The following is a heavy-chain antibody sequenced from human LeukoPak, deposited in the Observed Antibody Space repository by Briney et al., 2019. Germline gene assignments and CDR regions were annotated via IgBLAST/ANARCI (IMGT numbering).Heavy chain of an antibody. V-gene: IGHV3-30*18. CDR2: ISYDGSNK. CDR3: AKDITMVRGVPDY. Sequence: PGGSLRLSCAASGFTFSSYGMHWVRQAPGKGLEWVAVISYDGSNKYYADSVKGRFTISRDNSKNTLYLQMNSLRAEDTAVYYCAKDITMVRGVPDYWGQGTLVTVSS. D-gene: IGHD3-10*01. J-gene: IGHJ4*02. CDR1: GFTFSSYG.